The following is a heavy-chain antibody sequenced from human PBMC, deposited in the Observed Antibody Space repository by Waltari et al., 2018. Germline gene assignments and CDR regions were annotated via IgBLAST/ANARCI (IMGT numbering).Heavy chain of an antibody. D-gene: IGHD3-10*01. CDR2: IKQDGSEK. CDR1: GFTFSSYW. Sequence: EVQLVESGGGLVQPGGSLRLSCAASGFTFSSYWMSWVRQAPGKGLEWVANIKQDGSEKYDVDSVKGRFTISRDNAKNSLYLQMNSLRAEDTAVYYCARDLLWFGELFNFDYWGQGTLVTVSS. J-gene: IGHJ4*02. V-gene: IGHV3-7*04. CDR3: ARDLLWFGELFNFDY.